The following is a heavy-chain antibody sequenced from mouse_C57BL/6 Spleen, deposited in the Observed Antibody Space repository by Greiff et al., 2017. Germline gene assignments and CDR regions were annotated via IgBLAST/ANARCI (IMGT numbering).Heavy chain of an antibody. CDR3: TTVPYDYTSAWFAY. J-gene: IGHJ3*01. Sequence: VQLQQSGAELVRPGASVKLSCTASGFNIKDYYMHWVKQRPEQGLEWIGRIDPEDGDTEYAPKFQGKATMTADTSSTTAYLQLSSLTSEDTAVYYCTTVPYDYTSAWFAYWGQGTLVTVSA. CDR1: GFNIKDYY. CDR2: IDPEDGDT. V-gene: IGHV14-1*01. D-gene: IGHD2-4*01.